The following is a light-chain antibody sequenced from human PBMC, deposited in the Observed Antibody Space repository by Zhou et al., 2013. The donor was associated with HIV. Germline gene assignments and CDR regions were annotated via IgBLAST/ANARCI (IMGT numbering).Light chain of an antibody. CDR3: QQFNTYPWT. V-gene: IGKV1-13*02. Sequence: AIQLTQSPSSLSASVGDRVTITCRASQVISSALAWYQQIPGKPPKVLIYDASSLKSGVPSRFSGSGSGTDFTLTISSLQPEDFATYYCQQFNTYPWTFGQGTKVEIK. CDR1: QVISSA. CDR2: DAS. J-gene: IGKJ1*01.